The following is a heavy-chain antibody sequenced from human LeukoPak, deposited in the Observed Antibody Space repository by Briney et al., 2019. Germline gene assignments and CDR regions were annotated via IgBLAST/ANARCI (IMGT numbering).Heavy chain of an antibody. CDR1: GYTFIKYG. J-gene: IGHJ6*02. D-gene: IGHD3-3*01. CDR2: ISTYNGDT. Sequence: ASVKVSCKASGYTFIKYGISWVRQAPGQGLERMGWISTYNGDTNYAQKLQGRVTMTTDTSTSTAYMELRSLRSDDTAVYYCARGRSERITIFGRREYSSYYAMDVWGQGTTVTVS. V-gene: IGHV1-18*01. CDR3: ARGRSERITIFGRREYSSYYAMDV.